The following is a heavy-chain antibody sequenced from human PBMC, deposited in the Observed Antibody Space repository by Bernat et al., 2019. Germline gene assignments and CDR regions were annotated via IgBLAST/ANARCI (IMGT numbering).Heavy chain of an antibody. CDR1: GFTFSSYS. CDR2: ITSTSSII. J-gene: IGHJ6*03. D-gene: IGHD6-13*01. CDR3: AGGYGSSYRYYYMDV. Sequence: EVQLVESGGVLVQPGGSLRLSCAASGFTFSSYSMNWVRQAPGKGLEWVSHITSTSSIIYYADSVKGRFTVSRDNAKNSLFLQMNSLRDEDTAVYYCAGGYGSSYRYYYMDVWGKGTTVTVSS. V-gene: IGHV3-48*02.